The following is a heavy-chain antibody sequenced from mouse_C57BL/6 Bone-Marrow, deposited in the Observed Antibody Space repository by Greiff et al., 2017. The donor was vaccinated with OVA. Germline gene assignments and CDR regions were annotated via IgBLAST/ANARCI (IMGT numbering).Heavy chain of an antibody. J-gene: IGHJ1*03. Sequence: EVQLVESGGGLVQPGGSLSLSCAASGFTFTDYYMSWVRQPPGKALEWLCFIRNKANGYTTEYSASVKGRFTISRDNSQSILYLQMKALRAEDSATYYCARYYYGSSYWYFDVWGTGTTVTVSS. CDR1: GFTFTDYY. CDR2: IRNKANGYTT. V-gene: IGHV7-3*01. CDR3: ARYYYGSSYWYFDV. D-gene: IGHD1-1*01.